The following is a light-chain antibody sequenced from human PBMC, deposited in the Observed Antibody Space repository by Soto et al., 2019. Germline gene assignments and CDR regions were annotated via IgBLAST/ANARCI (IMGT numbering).Light chain of an antibody. V-gene: IGKV3-20*01. CDR2: GVS. CDR3: QQYDNSVWT. J-gene: IGKJ1*01. Sequence: EIVLTQSPGTLSLSPGERATLSCRASESVSSTSLAWYQQKPGQAPRLLMYGVSSRATSIPDRFSGSGSGTDFTLTINRLEPEDFAVYFCQQYDNSVWTFGQGTKVEIK. CDR1: ESVSSTS.